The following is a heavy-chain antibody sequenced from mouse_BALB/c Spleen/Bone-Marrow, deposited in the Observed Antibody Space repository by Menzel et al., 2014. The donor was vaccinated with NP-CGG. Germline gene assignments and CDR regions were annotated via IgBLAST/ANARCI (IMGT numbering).Heavy chain of an antibody. V-gene: IGHV1-37*01. CDR2: INPYNGDT. J-gene: IGHJ3*01. CDR1: GYSFTGYF. Sequence: EVNVVESGPELVKPGASVKISCKASGYSFTGYFMNWVKQSHGKSLEWIGRINPYNGDTFYNQKFKGKATLTVDKSSSTAHMELLSLTSEDSAVYYCGSGPAWFAYWGQGTLVTVSA. CDR3: GSGPAWFAY.